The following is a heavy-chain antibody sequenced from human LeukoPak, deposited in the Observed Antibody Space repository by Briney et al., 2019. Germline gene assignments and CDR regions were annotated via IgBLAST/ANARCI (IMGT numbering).Heavy chain of an antibody. CDR2: FDPEDGEP. D-gene: IGHD2/OR15-2a*01. V-gene: IGHV1-24*01. CDR1: GSTLTELS. CDR3: ATDFLGFDP. J-gene: IGHJ5*02. Sequence: ASVKVSCKVSGSTLTELSMHWVRQAPGEGLEWMGGFDPEDGEPVYAQKFQGRVTMTEDTSTDTVHMELSSLRSEDTAVYYCATDFLGFDPWGQGTLVTVSS.